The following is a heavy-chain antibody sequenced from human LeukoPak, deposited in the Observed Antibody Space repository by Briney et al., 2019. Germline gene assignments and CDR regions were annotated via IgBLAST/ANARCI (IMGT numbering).Heavy chain of an antibody. CDR3: ARDGYCSSTSCYQDV. D-gene: IGHD2-2*01. J-gene: IGHJ6*02. CDR2: ISDNSGRT. V-gene: IGHV3-21*01. Sequence: GGSLRLSCAASGFSFRTYAMSWVRQAPGKGLEWVSAISDNSGRTYYADSVKGRFTISRDNAKNSLYLQMNSLRAEDTAVYYCARDGYCSSTSCYQDVWGQGTTVTVSS. CDR1: GFSFRTYA.